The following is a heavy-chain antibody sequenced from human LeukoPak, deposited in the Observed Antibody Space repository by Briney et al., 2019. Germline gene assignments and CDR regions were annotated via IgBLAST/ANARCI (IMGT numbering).Heavy chain of an antibody. D-gene: IGHD6-13*01. CDR2: INPNSGGK. CDR3: APVGAAAAD. CDR1: GYTFTGYY. V-gene: IGHV1-2*03. Sequence: LVASVTVSCKASGYTFTGYYMHGVRQAPGQGLEWMGWINPNSGGKNYAQKFQGRVTITRDTSISTAYMELSRLRSDDTAVYYCAPVGAAAADWGQGTLVTVSS. J-gene: IGHJ4*02.